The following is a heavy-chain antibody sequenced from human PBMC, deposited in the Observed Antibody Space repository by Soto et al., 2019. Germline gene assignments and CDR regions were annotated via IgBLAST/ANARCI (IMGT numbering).Heavy chain of an antibody. V-gene: IGHV1-46*01. CDR1: GYTFTSYY. CDR2: INPSGGST. D-gene: IGHD6-19*01. J-gene: IGHJ4*02. CDR3: ARDRIAVAGPKKFDY. Sequence: ASVKVSCKASGYTFTSYYMHWVRQAPGQGLEWMGIINPSGGSTSYAQKFQGRVTMTRDTSTSTGYMELSSLRSEDTAVYYCARDRIAVAGPKKFDYWGQGTLVTVSS.